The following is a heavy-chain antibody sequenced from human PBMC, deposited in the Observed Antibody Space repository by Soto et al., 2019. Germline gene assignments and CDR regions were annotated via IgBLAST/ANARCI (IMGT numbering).Heavy chain of an antibody. D-gene: IGHD1-26*01. V-gene: IGHV1-2*04. CDR2: INPNSGGT. Sequence: ASVKVSCKASGYTFTGYYMNWVRQAPGQGLEWMGWINPNSGGTNYAQKFQGWVTMTRDTSISTAYMELSRLRSDDTAVYYYARTRWELLEYFVYWGQGTLVTVSS. CDR3: ARTRWELLEYFVY. CDR1: GYTFTGYY. J-gene: IGHJ4*02.